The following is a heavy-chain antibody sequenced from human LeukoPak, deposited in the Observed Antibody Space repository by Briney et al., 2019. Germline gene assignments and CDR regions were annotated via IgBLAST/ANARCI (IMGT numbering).Heavy chain of an antibody. CDR2: INTDGSST. V-gene: IGHV3-74*01. CDR3: VRGSAAAKNAFDV. J-gene: IGHJ3*01. Sequence: GGSLRLSCAASGFTFSSYSMNWVRQAPGKGLVWVSRINTDGSSTNYATSVKGRFTMSRDNAKNTLYLQMSSLTAEDTAVYYCVRGSAAAKNAFDVWGQGTMVSVSS. D-gene: IGHD6-13*01. CDR1: GFTFSSYS.